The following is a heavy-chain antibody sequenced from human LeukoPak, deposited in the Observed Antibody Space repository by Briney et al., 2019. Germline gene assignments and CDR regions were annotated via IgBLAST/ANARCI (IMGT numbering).Heavy chain of an antibody. D-gene: IGHD2/OR15-2a*01. J-gene: IGHJ4*02. CDR2: IGGSDGDT. CDR3: ASRPNCNRANRLSYFDY. CDR1: GFTFSGFG. Sequence: GGSLRLSCAASGFTFSGFGITWVRQAPGKGLEWVSVIGGSDGDTYYADPVKGRFSMSRDNSRNMVFLQMNSLRVEDTAVYYCASRPNCNRANRLSYFDYWGQGTLVTVSS. V-gene: IGHV3-23*01.